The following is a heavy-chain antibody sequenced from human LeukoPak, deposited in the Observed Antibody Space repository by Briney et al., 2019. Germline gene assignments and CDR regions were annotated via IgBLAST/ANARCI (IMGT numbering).Heavy chain of an antibody. D-gene: IGHD6-19*01. CDR1: GFTFSSYA. CDR3: ARGSVAGPYYYYGMDV. Sequence: GGSLRLSCAASGFTFSSYATHWVRQAPGKGLEWVAVISYDGSNKYYADSVKGRFTISRDNSKNTLYLQMNSLRAEDTAVYYCARGSVAGPYYYYGMDVWGQGTTVTVSS. V-gene: IGHV3-30*04. CDR2: ISYDGSNK. J-gene: IGHJ6*02.